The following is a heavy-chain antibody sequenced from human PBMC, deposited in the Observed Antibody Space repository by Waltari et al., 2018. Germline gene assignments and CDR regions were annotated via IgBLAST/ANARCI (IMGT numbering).Heavy chain of an antibody. V-gene: IGHV3-74*01. J-gene: IGHJ5*02. Sequence: EEQLVESGGGLVQPGGSLRLSCVASGFTFSSYWMHWVRQTPGKGLVWVSRINNDGSDTTYADSVKGRFTISRDNARNTLYLQMNSLRAEDTAVYYCARDRPHNWFDPWGQGTLVTVSS. CDR2: INNDGSDT. D-gene: IGHD6-6*01. CDR1: GFTFSSYW. CDR3: ARDRPHNWFDP.